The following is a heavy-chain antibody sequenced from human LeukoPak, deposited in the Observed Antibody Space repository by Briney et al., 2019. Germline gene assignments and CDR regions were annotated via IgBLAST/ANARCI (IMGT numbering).Heavy chain of an antibody. CDR3: AKGSGYLDY. V-gene: IGHV3-23*01. J-gene: IGHJ4*02. Sequence: GGPLRLSCAASGFTLSSYAMYGVRQAPGKGLEWVSGISANGGGTYYADSVQGRFTVSRDNSKNTLHLQMNSLRAEDTAIYYCAKGSGYLDYWGQGTLVTVS. CDR2: ISANGGGT. D-gene: IGHD3-10*01. CDR1: GFTLSSYA.